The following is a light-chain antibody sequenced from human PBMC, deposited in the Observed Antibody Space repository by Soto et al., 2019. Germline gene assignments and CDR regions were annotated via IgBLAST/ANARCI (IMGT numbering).Light chain of an antibody. CDR3: QQYYDWPRT. J-gene: IGKJ1*01. CDR2: GAS. CDR1: QSVGSN. V-gene: IGKV3-15*01. Sequence: EIVMTQSPATLSVSPGERATLSCRASQSVGSNLAWYHQKPGQAPRLLIYGASTRATGVPARFSASGSGTEFTLTISSLQSEDFAIYSCQQYYDWPRTFGQGTKVEIK.